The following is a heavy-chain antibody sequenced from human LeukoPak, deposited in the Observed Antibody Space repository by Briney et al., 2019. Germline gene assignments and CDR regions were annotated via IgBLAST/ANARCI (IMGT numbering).Heavy chain of an antibody. D-gene: IGHD3-22*01. CDR1: GFTFSTYG. Sequence: PGGSLRLSCAASGFTFSTYGVNWVRQAPGKGLEWVSYISHTSDAIYYPDSVKGRFTISRDNAKNSLYLQMNSLRDEGTAVYYCARASPSGYDYWGQGTLVTVSS. J-gene: IGHJ4*02. V-gene: IGHV3-48*02. CDR2: ISHTSDAI. CDR3: ARASPSGYDY.